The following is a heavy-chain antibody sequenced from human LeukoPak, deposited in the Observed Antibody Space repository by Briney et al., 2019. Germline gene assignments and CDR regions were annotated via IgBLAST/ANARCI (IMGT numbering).Heavy chain of an antibody. D-gene: IGHD3-22*01. V-gene: IGHV3-53*01. CDR1: GFIVSSNY. Sequence: GGSLRLSCAVSGFIVSSNYMSWVRQAPGKGLEWVSVIYSGGTTYYADSVKGRFTISRDNYKNTLFLQMNSLRAEDTAIYYCAKDSYDSSGSRYDYWGQGTLVTVSS. J-gene: IGHJ4*02. CDR2: IYSGGTT. CDR3: AKDSYDSSGSRYDY.